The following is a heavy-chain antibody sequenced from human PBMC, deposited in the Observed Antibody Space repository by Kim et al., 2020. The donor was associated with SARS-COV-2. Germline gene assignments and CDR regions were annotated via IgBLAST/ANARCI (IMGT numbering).Heavy chain of an antibody. J-gene: IGHJ4*02. Sequence: GGSLRLSCAASGFTFSSYWMSWVRQAPGKGLEWVANIKQDGSEKYYVDSVKGRFTISRDNAKNSLYLQMNSLRAEDTAVYYCARELSDDYGDYCPFDYWGQGTLVTVSS. V-gene: IGHV3-7*03. CDR2: IKQDGSEK. CDR3: ARELSDDYGDYCPFDY. D-gene: IGHD4-17*01. CDR1: GFTFSSYW.